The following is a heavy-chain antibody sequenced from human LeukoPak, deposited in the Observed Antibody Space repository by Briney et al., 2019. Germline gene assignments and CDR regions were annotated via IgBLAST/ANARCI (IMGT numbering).Heavy chain of an antibody. Sequence: GGPLRLSCAASEFTFSSYSMNWVRQAPGKGLEWVSSISSSSSYIYYADSVKGRFTISRDNAKNSLYLQMNSLRAEDTAVYYCARRVISTKSYFYYGMDVWGQGTTVTVSS. V-gene: IGHV3-21*01. CDR2: ISSSSSYI. CDR3: ARRVISTKSYFYYGMDV. D-gene: IGHD2-2*01. J-gene: IGHJ6*02. CDR1: EFTFSSYS.